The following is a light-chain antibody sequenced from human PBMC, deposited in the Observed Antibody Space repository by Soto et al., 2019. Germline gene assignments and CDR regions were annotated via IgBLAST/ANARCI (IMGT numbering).Light chain of an antibody. V-gene: IGKV1-5*01. Sequence: DVQMTQSPSTLSASVGDSVTITCRASQDIRNWLASYQQQAGTAPHPLIYDASSLKSGVPARFSGSGSGTEFPLTISSLQPDAFATYYCQQYNTYSTFGQGTRLEIK. CDR2: DAS. J-gene: IGKJ5*01. CDR3: QQYNTYST. CDR1: QDIRNW.